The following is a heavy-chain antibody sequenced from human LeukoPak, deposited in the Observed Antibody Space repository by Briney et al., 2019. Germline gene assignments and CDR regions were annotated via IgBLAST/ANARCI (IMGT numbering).Heavy chain of an antibody. D-gene: IGHD3-22*01. CDR2: IYTSGST. V-gene: IGHV4-4*07. CDR3: AREYVDYYDSSGYFDY. Sequence: SETLSLTCTASGGSISSYYWSWIRQPAGKGLEWIGRIYTSGSTNYNPSLESRVTMSVDTSKNQFSLKLSSVTAADTAVYYCAREYVDYYDSSGYFDYWGQGTLVTVSS. CDR1: GGSISSYY. J-gene: IGHJ4*02.